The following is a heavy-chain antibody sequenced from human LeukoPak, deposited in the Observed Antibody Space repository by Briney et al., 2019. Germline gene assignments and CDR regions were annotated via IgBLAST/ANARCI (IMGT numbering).Heavy chain of an antibody. J-gene: IGHJ6*02. CDR3: ARVPIYFGMDV. CDR2: IYYSGSP. CDR1: GGSFSGYY. V-gene: IGHV4-59*12. Sequence: SETLSLTCAVYGGSFSGYYWSWIRQPPGKGLECIGYIYYSGSPNYNPSLKSRVTISVDTSKNQFSLKLSSVTAADTAVYYCARVPIYFGMDVWGQGTTVTVSS.